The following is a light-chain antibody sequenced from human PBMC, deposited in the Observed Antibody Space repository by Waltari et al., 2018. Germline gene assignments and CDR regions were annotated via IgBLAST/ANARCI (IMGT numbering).Light chain of an antibody. J-gene: IGKJ2*01. CDR1: QKIRNF. CDR3: QQSYSTPYT. Sequence: DIQMTQSPSSLSASVGDRVTINCRASQKIRNFLNWYQQKPGKATRLLIYAATTLQTGVPARFSGNRSGTDFTLTIRDLQPEDFATYSCQQSYSTPYTFGQGTKMEI. V-gene: IGKV1-39*01. CDR2: AAT.